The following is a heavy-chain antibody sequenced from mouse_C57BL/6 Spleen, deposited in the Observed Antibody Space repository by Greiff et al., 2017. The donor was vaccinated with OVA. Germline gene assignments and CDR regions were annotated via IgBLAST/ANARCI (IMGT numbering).Heavy chain of an antibody. V-gene: IGHV2-9-1*01. J-gene: IGHJ4*01. CDR2: IWTGGGT. CDR1: GFSLTSYA. CDR3: ARKSPLYDYDRDYYAMDY. D-gene: IGHD2-4*01. Sequence: QVQLQQSGPGLVAPSQSLSITCTVSGFSLTSYAISWVRQPPGKGLEWLGVIWTGGGTNYNSALKSRLSISKDNSKSQVFLKMNSLQTDDTARYYCARKSPLYDYDRDYYAMDYWGQGTSVTVSS.